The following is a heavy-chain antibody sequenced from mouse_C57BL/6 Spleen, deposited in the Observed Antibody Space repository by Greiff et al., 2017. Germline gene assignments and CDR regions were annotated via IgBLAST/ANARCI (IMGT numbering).Heavy chain of an antibody. CDR2: IYTRGGST. D-gene: IGHD2-4*01. Sequence: QVQLQQSGPELVKPGASVKLSCKASGYTFTSYDINWVKQRPGQGLEWIGWIYTRGGSTKYNEKFKGRATLTVDTSSSTAYMELHSLMSDDSAVYFCARSEYDRHWYYAMDYWGQGTSVTVSS. CDR3: ARSEYDRHWYYAMDY. CDR1: GYTFTSYD. J-gene: IGHJ4*01. V-gene: IGHV1-85*01.